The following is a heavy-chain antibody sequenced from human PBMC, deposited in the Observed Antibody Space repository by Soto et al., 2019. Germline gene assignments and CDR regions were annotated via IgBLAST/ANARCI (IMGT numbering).Heavy chain of an antibody. CDR3: ARDLPGGDILTGYYLEFDY. J-gene: IGHJ4*02. D-gene: IGHD3-9*01. CDR1: GYTFTSYG. CDR2: ISAYNGNT. V-gene: IGHV1-18*01. Sequence: QVQLVQSGAEVKKPGASVKVSCKASGYTFTSYGISWVRQAPGQGLEWMGWISAYNGNTNYAQKLQGRVTMTTDTSTSTAYMELRSLRSDDTALYYCARDLPGGDILTGYYLEFDYWGQGTLVTVSS.